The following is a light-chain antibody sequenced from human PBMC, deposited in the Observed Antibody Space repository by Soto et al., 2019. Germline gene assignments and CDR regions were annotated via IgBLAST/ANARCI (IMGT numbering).Light chain of an antibody. Sequence: QSALTQPASVSGSPGQSITISCTGTSSDVGGYNYVSWYQQHPGKAPKLMIYDVSNRPSGVSNRFSGSKSGKTASLTISGLQADDEADYYCSSYTSSSTYVVFGGGTKVTVL. J-gene: IGLJ2*01. CDR3: SSYTSSSTYVV. CDR1: SSDVGGYNY. CDR2: DVS. V-gene: IGLV2-14*01.